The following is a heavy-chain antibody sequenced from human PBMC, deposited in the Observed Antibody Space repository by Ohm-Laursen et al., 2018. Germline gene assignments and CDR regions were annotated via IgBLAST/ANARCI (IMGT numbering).Heavy chain of an antibody. J-gene: IGHJ4*02. CDR3: ATTTMDTSGWFGNYFDS. CDR2: IDYRGST. D-gene: IGHD6-19*01. CDR1: SGSISSYY. Sequence: TLSLTCAVSSGSISSYYWSWIRQSPGKGLEWIGYIDYRGSTKYNPSLRSRVTMSIDTSRNQFSLKLSSVTAADTAVYYCATTTMDTSGWFGNYFDSWGQGTLVTVSA. V-gene: IGHV4-59*08.